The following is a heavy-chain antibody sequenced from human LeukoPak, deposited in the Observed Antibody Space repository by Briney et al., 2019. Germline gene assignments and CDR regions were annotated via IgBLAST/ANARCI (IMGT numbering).Heavy chain of an antibody. CDR3: ARGRRWLGNWFDP. CDR2: INHSGST. V-gene: IGHV4-34*01. CDR1: GGSFSGYY. J-gene: IGHJ5*02. D-gene: IGHD6-19*01. Sequence: PSETLSLTCAVYGGSFSGYYWSWIRQPPGKGLEWIGEINHSGSTNYNPSLKSRVTISVDTSKNQFSLKLSSVTAADTAVYYCARGRRWLGNWFDPWGQGTLVTVSS.